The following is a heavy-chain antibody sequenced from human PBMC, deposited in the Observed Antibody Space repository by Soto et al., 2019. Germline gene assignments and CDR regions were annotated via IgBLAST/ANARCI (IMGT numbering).Heavy chain of an antibody. V-gene: IGHV1-69*01. CDR1: GGTFSSYG. D-gene: IGHD6-6*01. CDR3: ARGFEYSTSSPFDY. CDR2: IIPIFGTA. Sequence: QVQLVQSGAEVKKPGSSVKVSCKASGGTFSSYGINWVRQAPGQGLEWMGGIIPIFGTAYYAQNFQGRVTITADESTSTAYMELISLRSEDTAVYYCARGFEYSTSSPFDYWGQGILVTVSS. J-gene: IGHJ4*02.